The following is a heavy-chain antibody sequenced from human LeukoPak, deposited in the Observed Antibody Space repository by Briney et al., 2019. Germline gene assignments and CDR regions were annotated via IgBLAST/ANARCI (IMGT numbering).Heavy chain of an antibody. J-gene: IGHJ6*02. CDR2: ITSSGGET. Sequence: TGGSLRLSCAASGFTFSSFGMSWVRQAPGKGLEWVSLITSSGGETFYEDSVKGRFTISRDNSKKTLYLEMNSLRGEDTAVYYCAKRVAGAMTGMDVWGQGTTVTLSS. CDR1: GFTFSSFG. V-gene: IGHV3-23*01. CDR3: AKRVAGAMTGMDV. D-gene: IGHD6-13*01.